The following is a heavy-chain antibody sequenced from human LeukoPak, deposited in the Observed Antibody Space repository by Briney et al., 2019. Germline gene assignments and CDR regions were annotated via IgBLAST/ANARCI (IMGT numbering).Heavy chain of an antibody. J-gene: IGHJ5*02. CDR2: ISSSSYI. V-gene: IGHV3-69-1*01. CDR1: GFNFDEYA. Sequence: PGGSLRLSCVASGFNFDEYAMNWVRQAPGKGLEWVSSISSSSYIYYADSVKGRFTISRDNAKNSLYLQMNSLRAEDTAVYYCAREIGYNWFDPWGQGTLVTVSS. CDR3: AREIGYNWFDP.